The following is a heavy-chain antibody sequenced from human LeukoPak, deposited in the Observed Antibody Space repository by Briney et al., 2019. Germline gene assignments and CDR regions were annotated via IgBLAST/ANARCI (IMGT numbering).Heavy chain of an antibody. D-gene: IGHD3-10*01. CDR2: INHSGST. CDR1: GGSFSGYY. J-gene: IGHJ6*03. V-gene: IGHV4-34*01. Sequence: SETLSLTCAVYGGSFSGYYWSWVRQPPGKGLEWIGEINHSGSTNYNPSLKSRVTISVDTSKNQFSLKLSSVTAADTAVYYCARGGGSYYMDVWGKGTTVTVSS. CDR3: ARGGGSYYMDV.